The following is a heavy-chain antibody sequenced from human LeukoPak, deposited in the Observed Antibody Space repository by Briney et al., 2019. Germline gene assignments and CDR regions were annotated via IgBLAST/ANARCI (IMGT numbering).Heavy chain of an antibody. J-gene: IGHJ5*02. CDR2: INPNSGGT. Sequence: ASVKVSCTASGYTFTSYYMHWVRQAPGQGLEWMGWINPNSGGTNYEQKFQGRVIMTRDTSISTAYMALSRLRSHDTAVYYCVRHMTTANHWFDPWGKGTLVTVSS. CDR3: VRHMTTANHWFDP. CDR1: GYTFTSYY. D-gene: IGHD4-17*01. V-gene: IGHV1-2*02.